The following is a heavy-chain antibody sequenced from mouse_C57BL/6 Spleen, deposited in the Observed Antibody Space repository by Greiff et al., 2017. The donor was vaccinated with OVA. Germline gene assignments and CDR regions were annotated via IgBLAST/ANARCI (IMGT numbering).Heavy chain of an antibody. CDR2: IWGVGST. Sequence: QVQLQQSGPGLVAPSQSLSISCTVSGFSFTSYGVDWVRQSPGKGLEWLGVIWGVGSTNYNSDLKSRLGISKDSAKSQVFLKMNSLQTDDTAMDYCASRWLPRGDYWGQGTSVTVSS. CDR3: ASRWLPRGDY. V-gene: IGHV2-6*01. CDR1: GFSFTSYG. J-gene: IGHJ4*01. D-gene: IGHD2-2*01.